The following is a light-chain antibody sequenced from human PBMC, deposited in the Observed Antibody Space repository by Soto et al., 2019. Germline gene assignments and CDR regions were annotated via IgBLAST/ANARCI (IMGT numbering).Light chain of an antibody. V-gene: IGLV2-14*01. CDR2: EVN. CDR1: SSDIGLYNY. Sequence: QSVLSQPASMPGSPGQSITIPCSGASSDIGLYNYVSWYQHHPGKAPKLLISEVNIRPSGLSDRFSGSKAGNTASLTISGLQPEDEAYYYCSSLSTTSTPIVFGTGTKVTVL. J-gene: IGLJ1*01. CDR3: SSLSTTSTPIV.